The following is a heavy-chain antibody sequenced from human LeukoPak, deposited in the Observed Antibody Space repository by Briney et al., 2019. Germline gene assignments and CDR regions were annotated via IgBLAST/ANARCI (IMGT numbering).Heavy chain of an antibody. CDR2: ISNDGSDE. D-gene: IGHD2-21*01. CDR1: GFTFSTYA. J-gene: IGHJ4*02. Sequence: GGSLRLSCAASGFTFSTYAMHWVRQAPGKGLEWVTVISNDGSDEDYADSVKGRFTVSRDNSKDTLYLQMNSLRIEDTAVYYCARDRHSGTDYWGQGILVTVSS. V-gene: IGHV3-30*04. CDR3: ARDRHSGTDY.